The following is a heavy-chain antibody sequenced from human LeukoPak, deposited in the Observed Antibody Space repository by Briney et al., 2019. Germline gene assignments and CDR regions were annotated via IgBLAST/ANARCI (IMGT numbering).Heavy chain of an antibody. CDR2: IYYSGST. V-gene: IGHV4-59*01. Sequence: SETLSLTCTVSGGSISSYYWSWIRQPPGKGLEWIGYIYYSGSTNYNPSLKSRVTIPVDTSKNQFSLKLSSVTAADTAVYYCARAKPSGWFDYWGQGTLVTVSS. CDR1: GGSISSYY. J-gene: IGHJ4*02. D-gene: IGHD6-19*01. CDR3: ARAKPSGWFDY.